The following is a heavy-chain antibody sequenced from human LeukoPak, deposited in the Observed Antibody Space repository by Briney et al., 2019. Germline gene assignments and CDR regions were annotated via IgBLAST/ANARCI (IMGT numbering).Heavy chain of an antibody. CDR1: GGSISSYY. V-gene: IGHV4-59*12. D-gene: IGHD6-19*01. CDR2: IYYSGST. CDR3: ARPYSGGWNDAFDI. Sequence: SETLSLTCTVSGGSISSYYWSWIRQPPGKGLEWIGYIYYSGSTNYNPSLKSRVTISVDTSKNQFSLKLSSVTAADTAVYYCARPYSGGWNDAFDIWGQGTMVPVSS. J-gene: IGHJ3*02.